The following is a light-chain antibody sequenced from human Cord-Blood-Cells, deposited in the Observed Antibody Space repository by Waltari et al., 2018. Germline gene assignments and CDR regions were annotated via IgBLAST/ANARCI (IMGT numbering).Light chain of an antibody. CDR1: QDISNY. CDR3: QQYDNLPYT. V-gene: IGKV1-33*01. CDR2: DAS. Sequence: DIQLTQSPSSLSAPEGARAPITCQASQDISNYLNWYQQKPGKAPKLLIYDASNLETGVPSRFSGSGSGTDFTFTISSLQPEDIATYYCQQYDNLPYTFGQGTKLEIK. J-gene: IGKJ2*01.